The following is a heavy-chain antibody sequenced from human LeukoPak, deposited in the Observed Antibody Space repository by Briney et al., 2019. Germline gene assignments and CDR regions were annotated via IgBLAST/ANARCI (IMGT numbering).Heavy chain of an antibody. CDR2: IYYSGST. J-gene: IGHJ4*02. V-gene: IGHV4-39*01. Sequence: PSETLSLTCAVYGSSFSGYYWGWIRQPPGKGLEWIGSIYYSGSTYYNPSLKSRVTISVDTSKNQFSLKLSSVTAADTAVYYCARYDSSGFYLGKVDYWGQGTLVTVSS. CDR1: GSSFSGYY. CDR3: ARYDSSGFYLGKVDY. D-gene: IGHD3-22*01.